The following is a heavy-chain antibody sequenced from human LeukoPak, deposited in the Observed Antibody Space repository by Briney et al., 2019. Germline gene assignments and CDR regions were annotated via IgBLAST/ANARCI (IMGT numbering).Heavy chain of an antibody. V-gene: IGHV1-18*01. CDR3: ARFRYYDSSGDYYGMDV. Sequence: GASVKVSCKASGYTFTSYGISWVRQAPGQGLEWMGWISAYNGNTNYAQKLQGRVTMTTDTSTSTAYMELRSLRSDDTAVYYCARFRYYDSSGDYYGMDVWGQGTTVTVSS. CDR2: ISAYNGNT. J-gene: IGHJ6*02. D-gene: IGHD3-22*01. CDR1: GYTFTSYG.